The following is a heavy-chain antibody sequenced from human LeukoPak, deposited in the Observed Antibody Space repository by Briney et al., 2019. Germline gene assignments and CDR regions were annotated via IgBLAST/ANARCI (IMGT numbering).Heavy chain of an antibody. CDR3: AVGVYYYDSSGIGLLDY. Sequence: ASVKVSCKASGYTFTGYYMHWVRQAPGQGLEWMGWINPNSGGTNYAQKFQGRVTMTRDTSISTAYMELSRLGSDDTAVYYCAVGVYYYDSSGIGLLDYWGQGTLVTVSS. CDR1: GYTFTGYY. J-gene: IGHJ4*02. D-gene: IGHD3-22*01. CDR2: INPNSGGT. V-gene: IGHV1-2*02.